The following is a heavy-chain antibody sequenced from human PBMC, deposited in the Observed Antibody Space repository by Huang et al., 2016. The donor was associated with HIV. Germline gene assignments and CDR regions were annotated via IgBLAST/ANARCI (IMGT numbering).Heavy chain of an antibody. J-gene: IGHJ4*02. V-gene: IGHV3-48*01. Sequence: EVQLVESGGGLVQPGTSLRLSCAASGFTFGIFNKNWVRQALGKGLEWMSYMNSSSNSKLYADSVNGRFTISRDKARNSLYLQLKSLRVEDTAVYYCARESGSGGTCYLFDFWGQGVLVTVSS. CDR1: GFTFGIFN. D-gene: IGHD2-15*01. CDR2: MNSSSNSK. CDR3: ARESGSGGTCYLFDF.